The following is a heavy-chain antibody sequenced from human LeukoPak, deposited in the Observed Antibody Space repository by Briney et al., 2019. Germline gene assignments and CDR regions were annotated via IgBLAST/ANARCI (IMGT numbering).Heavy chain of an antibody. CDR1: GFTFSSYA. V-gene: IGHV3-30-3*01. CDR3: ARDYDSSGYYGN. D-gene: IGHD3-22*01. CDR2: ISYDRSNK. J-gene: IGHJ4*02. Sequence: LPGGSLRLSCAASGFTFSSYAMHWVRQAPGKGLEWVAVISYDRSNKYYADSVKGRFTISRDNSKNTLYLQMNSLRAEDTAVYYCARDYDSSGYYGNWGQGTLVTVSS.